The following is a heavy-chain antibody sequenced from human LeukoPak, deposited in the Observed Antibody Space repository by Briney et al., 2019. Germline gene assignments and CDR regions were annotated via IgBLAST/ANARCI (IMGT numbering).Heavy chain of an antibody. Sequence: PGGSLRLSCAASGFTFSSYAMHWVRQAPGKGLEWVAVISYDGSNKYYADSVKGRFTISRDNSKNTLYLQTNSLRAEDTAVYYCARDPVMTTVTTNYFDYWGQGTLVTVSS. CDR2: ISYDGSNK. J-gene: IGHJ4*02. CDR1: GFTFSSYA. CDR3: ARDPVMTTVTTNYFDY. D-gene: IGHD4-17*01. V-gene: IGHV3-30*04.